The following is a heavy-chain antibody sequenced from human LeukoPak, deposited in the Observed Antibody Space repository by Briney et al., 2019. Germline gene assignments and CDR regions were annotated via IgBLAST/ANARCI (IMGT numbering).Heavy chain of an antibody. CDR1: GTNFPEAW. Sequence: GGSLRLSCAASGTNFPEAWMSWIGQPARRGVEWVGRIKRKTFRETRDYAAPVKGRFTMSRDDSKNTLFLQMNSLKIEDTAVYYCVTDLGSGWYGKGASDLRGQGTMVTVSS. CDR2: IKRKTFRETR. D-gene: IGHD6-19*01. V-gene: IGHV3-15*01. CDR3: VTDLGSGWYGKGASDL. J-gene: IGHJ3*01.